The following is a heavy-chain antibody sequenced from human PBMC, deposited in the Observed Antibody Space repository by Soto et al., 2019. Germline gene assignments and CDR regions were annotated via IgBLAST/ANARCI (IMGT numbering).Heavy chain of an antibody. V-gene: IGHV3-30*18. CDR3: AKVLNRKDYYYYGMDV. Sequence: GGSLRLSCAASGFTFSSYGMHWVRQAPGKGLEWVAVISYDGSNKYYADSVKGRFTISRDNSKNTLYLQMNSLRAEDTAVYYCAKVLNRKDYYYYGMDVWGQGTTVTVS. CDR2: ISYDGSNK. CDR1: GFTFSSYG. J-gene: IGHJ6*02.